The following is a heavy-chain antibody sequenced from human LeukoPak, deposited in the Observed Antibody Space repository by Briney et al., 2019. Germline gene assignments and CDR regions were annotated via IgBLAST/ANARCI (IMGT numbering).Heavy chain of an antibody. J-gene: IGHJ4*02. V-gene: IGHV1-2*02. CDR3: AALHYYESGGYPDY. D-gene: IGHD3-22*01. CDR1: GHTFTGYY. CDR2: INTDSGGT. Sequence: GASVKVSCKASGHTFTGYYLHWVRQAPGQGLEWVGWINTDSGGTRNAQKFQDRVTMTRGTSSSTAYMELSELRSDDTAVYYCAALHYYESGGYPDYWGQGTLVTVSS.